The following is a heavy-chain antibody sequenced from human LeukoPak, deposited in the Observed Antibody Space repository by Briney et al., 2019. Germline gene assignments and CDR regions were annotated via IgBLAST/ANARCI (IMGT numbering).Heavy chain of an antibody. Sequence: SETLSLTCTVSGGSISSGSYFWSWIRQPAGKGLEWIGRINTSGSTNYNPSLKSRVTMSVDTSKNQFSLKLNSVTAADTAVYYCARDLLRGGLLFENWGQGTLVTVSS. D-gene: IGHD3-16*01. V-gene: IGHV4-61*02. CDR3: ARDLLRGGLLFEN. CDR1: GGSISSGSYF. J-gene: IGHJ4*02. CDR2: INTSGST.